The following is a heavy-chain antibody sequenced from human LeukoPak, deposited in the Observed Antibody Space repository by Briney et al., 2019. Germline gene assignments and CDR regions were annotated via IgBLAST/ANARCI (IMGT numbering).Heavy chain of an antibody. J-gene: IGHJ4*02. CDR3: AGIRSGVGWSDYFAY. CDR1: GYTFTSYG. V-gene: IGHV1-18*01. Sequence: ASVKVSCKASGYTFTSYGISWVRQAPGQGLEWMGWISAYDGNTNYAQKLQGRVTMTTDTSTSTAYMELRSLRSDDTAVYYCAGIRSGVGWSDYFAYGAREPWSPSPQ. D-gene: IGHD6-19*01. CDR2: ISAYDGNT.